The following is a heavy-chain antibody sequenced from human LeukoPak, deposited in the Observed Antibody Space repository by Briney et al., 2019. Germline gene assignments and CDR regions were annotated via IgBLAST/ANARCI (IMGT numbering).Heavy chain of an antibody. J-gene: IGHJ4*02. CDR1: GDSVSINSDA. V-gene: IGHV6-1*01. D-gene: IGHD6-13*01. CDR2: TYCRSKWYK. CDR3: ARVSVSGSSSWHTLSADY. Sequence: PTLSLTFAFSGDSVSINSDAWNWVRQSPSRGLEWLGSTYCRSKWYKDYAVAVKSRININPVTSKNQFSLQLNSVTPEDTAVYYCARVSVSGSSSWHTLSADYWGQGTLVTVSS.